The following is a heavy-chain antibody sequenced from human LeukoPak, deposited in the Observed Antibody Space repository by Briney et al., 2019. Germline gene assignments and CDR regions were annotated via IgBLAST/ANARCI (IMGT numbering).Heavy chain of an antibody. Sequence: PGGSLRLSCAASGFTFSSYWMSWVRQAPGKGLEWVANIKQDGSEKYYVDSVKGRFTISRDNAKNSLYLQMNSLRAEDTAVYYCSREQTSWQYQLLYLGDAFDIWGQGTMVTVSS. J-gene: IGHJ3*02. D-gene: IGHD2-2*02. CDR3: SREQTSWQYQLLYLGDAFDI. CDR2: IKQDGSEK. CDR1: GFTFSSYW. V-gene: IGHV3-7*01.